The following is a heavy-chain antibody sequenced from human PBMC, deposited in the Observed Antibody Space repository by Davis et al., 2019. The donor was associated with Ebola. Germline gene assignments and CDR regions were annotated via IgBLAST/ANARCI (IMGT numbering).Heavy chain of an antibody. CDR2: ISGNGDST. J-gene: IGHJ4*02. CDR3: MKDPNWGGSV. Sequence: GESLKISCAASGFTFSSNAMIWVRQAPGKGLEWVSIISGNGDSTFYADSVKGRFTISRDNSKNTLHLQMNSLRVDDTAVYYCMKDPNWGGSVWGQGTLVTVSS. V-gene: IGHV3-23*01. D-gene: IGHD3-10*01. CDR1: GFTFSSNA.